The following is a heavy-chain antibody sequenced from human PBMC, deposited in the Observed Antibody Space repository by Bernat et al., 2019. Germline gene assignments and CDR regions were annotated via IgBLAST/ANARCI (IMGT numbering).Heavy chain of an antibody. CDR1: GFTFSSYG. CDR2: ISYDGNNK. J-gene: IGHJ4*02. V-gene: IGHV3-30*18. D-gene: IGHD1-7*01. CDR3: AKDGGGTTTPGFDY. Sequence: QVQLVESGGGVVQPGRSLRLSCAASGFTFSSYGMHWVRQAPGKGLEWVAFISYDGNNKDYADSAKGRFTISRDNSKNTLYLQMNSLRAEDTAVYYCAKDGGGTTTPGFDYWGQGTLVTVSS.